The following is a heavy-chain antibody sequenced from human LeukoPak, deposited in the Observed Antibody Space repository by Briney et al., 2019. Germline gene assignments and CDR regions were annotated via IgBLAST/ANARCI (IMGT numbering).Heavy chain of an antibody. CDR2: IYHSGST. Sequence: SETLSLTCTVSGYSISSGYYWGWIRQPPGKGLEWIGSIYHSGSTYYNPSLKSRVTISVDTSKNQSSLKLSSVTAADTAVYYCARDRGYSSSWYGGRDFDYWGQGTLVTVSS. D-gene: IGHD6-13*01. V-gene: IGHV4-38-2*02. CDR1: GYSISSGYY. J-gene: IGHJ4*02. CDR3: ARDRGYSSSWYGGRDFDY.